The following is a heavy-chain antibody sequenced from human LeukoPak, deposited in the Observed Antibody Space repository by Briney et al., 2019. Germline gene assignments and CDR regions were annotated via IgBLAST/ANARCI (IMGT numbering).Heavy chain of an antibody. V-gene: IGHV3-30*14. D-gene: IGHD6-13*01. CDR1: GFIFSSYA. CDR2: ISYDGSNN. J-gene: IGHJ4*02. Sequence: QPGGSLRLSCAGSGFIFSSYAMHWVRQAPGKGLEWGAVISYDGSNNFYADSVKGRFTISRDNSKNILYLQMNRLRAEDTALYCCARVGLWEAAACTDFYFFDYWGLGTLVTVPS. CDR3: ARVGLWEAAACTDFYFFDY.